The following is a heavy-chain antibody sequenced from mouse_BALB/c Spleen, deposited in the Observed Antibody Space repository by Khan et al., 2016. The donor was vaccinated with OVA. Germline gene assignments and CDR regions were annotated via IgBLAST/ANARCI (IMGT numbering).Heavy chain of an antibody. CDR1: GYTFTNYA. J-gene: IGHJ3*01. D-gene: IGHD2-14*01. CDR3: ARRTTQYSFAY. V-gene: IGHV1S137*01. Sequence: QVQLMQSGAELARPGASVKMSCKGSGYTFTNYAMHWVKQRPGKGLEWIGVISTYYCDANYNQKFKGKATLTADKSSSTAYMELGRLTSEDSAVYYCARRTTQYSFAYWGQGTLVTVSA. CDR2: ISTYYCDA.